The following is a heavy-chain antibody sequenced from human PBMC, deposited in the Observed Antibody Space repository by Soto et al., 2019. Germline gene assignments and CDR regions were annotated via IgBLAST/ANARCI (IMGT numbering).Heavy chain of an antibody. J-gene: IGHJ6*02. Sequence: QVQLVQSGAEVKKPGSSVKVSCKASGDTFSNYPISWVRQAPGQGLEWMGGIIPIFGTANYAQKFQGRVTITADKSTSTAYMELSSLRSEDTAVYYCARANYSYYYYYGMDVWGQGTTVTVSS. CDR3: ARANYSYYYYYGMDV. CDR2: IIPIFGTA. D-gene: IGHD1-7*01. V-gene: IGHV1-69*06. CDR1: GDTFSNYP.